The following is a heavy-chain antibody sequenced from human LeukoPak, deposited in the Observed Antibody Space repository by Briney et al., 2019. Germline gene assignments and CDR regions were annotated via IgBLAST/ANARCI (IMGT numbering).Heavy chain of an antibody. CDR2: IYYSGST. J-gene: IGHJ4*02. V-gene: IGHV4-59*12. D-gene: IGHD1-26*01. CDR1: GGSISSYY. Sequence: SETLSLTCTVSGGSISSYYWSWIRQPPGKGLEWIGYIYYSGSTYYNPSLKSRVTISVDTSKNQFSLKLSSVTAADTAVYYCARGRGSYYDPYLDYWGQGTLVTVSS. CDR3: ARGRGSYYDPYLDY.